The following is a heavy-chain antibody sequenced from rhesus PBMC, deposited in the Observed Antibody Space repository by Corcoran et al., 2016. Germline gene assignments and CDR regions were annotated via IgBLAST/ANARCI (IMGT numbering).Heavy chain of an antibody. CDR2: IYGSSTST. D-gene: IGHD3-34*01. V-gene: IGHV4S10*01. CDR1: GGSISDSYR. Sequence: QVQLQESGPGVVKPSETLSLTCAVSGGSISDSYRWSWIRQPPGKGLEWIGYIYGSSTSTNYNPSLKSRVTISKDTSKNQCYLKLSSGTAADTAWYDCARGMGGSWYFDLWGPGTPITISS. J-gene: IGHJ2*01. CDR3: ARGMGGSWYFDL.